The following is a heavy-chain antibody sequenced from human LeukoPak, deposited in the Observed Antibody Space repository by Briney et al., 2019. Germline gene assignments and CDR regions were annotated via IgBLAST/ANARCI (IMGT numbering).Heavy chain of an antibody. CDR3: AKDIDYYGSGSFLDY. V-gene: IGHV3-30*02. CDR1: GFTFRIYA. CDR2: ERFDGSNK. D-gene: IGHD3-10*01. Sequence: GGSLRLSCAASGFTFRIYAMSWVRQAPGKGLEWVAFERFDGSNKYYADSVKGRFTISRDNSKNTLYLQMNSLRPEDTAVYYCAKDIDYYGSGSFLDYWGQGTLVTVSS. J-gene: IGHJ4*02.